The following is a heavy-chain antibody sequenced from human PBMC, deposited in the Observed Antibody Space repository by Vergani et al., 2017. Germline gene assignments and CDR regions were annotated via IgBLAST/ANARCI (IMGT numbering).Heavy chain of an antibody. J-gene: IGHJ4*02. V-gene: IGHV3-23*01. CDR1: GFTFSSYA. CDR2: ISGSGGST. Sequence: EVQLLESGGGLVQPGGSLRLSCAASGFTFSSYAMSWVRQAPGKGLEWVSAISGSGGSTYYADSVKGRFTISRDNSKNTLYLQMNSLRAEETAVYYCAKAYGSGSYYLLWGQGTLVTVSS. CDR3: AKAYGSGSYYLL. D-gene: IGHD3-10*01.